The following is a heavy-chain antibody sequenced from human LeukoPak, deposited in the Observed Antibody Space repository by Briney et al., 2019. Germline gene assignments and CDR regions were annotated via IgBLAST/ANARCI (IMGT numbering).Heavy chain of an antibody. Sequence: SETLSLTCTVSGGSISSGNYYWSWIRQPAGKGLEWIGHIYTGGSTNYNPSLKSRVTISVDTSKNQFSLNLSSMTAADTAVYYCARDSLYNFWSGYYHTTYYFDYWGQGTLATVSS. CDR2: IYTGGST. CDR1: GGSISSGNYY. J-gene: IGHJ4*02. V-gene: IGHV4-61*09. CDR3: ARDSLYNFWSGYYHTTYYFDY. D-gene: IGHD3-3*01.